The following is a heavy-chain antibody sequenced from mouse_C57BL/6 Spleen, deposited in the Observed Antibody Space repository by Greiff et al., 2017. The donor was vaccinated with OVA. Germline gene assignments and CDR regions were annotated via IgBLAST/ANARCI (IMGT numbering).Heavy chain of an antibody. D-gene: IGHD1-1*01. CDR3: ARGGYGSSYWYFDV. V-gene: IGHV1-55*01. Sequence: VQLQQPGAELVKPGASVKMSCKASGYTFTSYWITWVKQRPGQGLEWIGDIYPGSGSTNYNEKFKSKATLTVDTSSSTAYMQLRSLTSEDSAVYYCARGGYGSSYWYFDVWGTGTTVTVSS. CDR2: IYPGSGST. CDR1: GYTFTSYW. J-gene: IGHJ1*03.